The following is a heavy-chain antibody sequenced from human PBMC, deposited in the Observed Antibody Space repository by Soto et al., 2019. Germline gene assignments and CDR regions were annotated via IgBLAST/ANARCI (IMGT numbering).Heavy chain of an antibody. V-gene: IGHV4-4*02. CDR2: IYHSGST. D-gene: IGHD3-16*02. J-gene: IGHJ5*02. Sequence: PSETLSLTCAVSGGSISSSNWWSWVRQPPGKGLEWIGEIYHSGSTNYNPSLKSRVTISVDKSKNQFSLKLSSVTAADTAVYYCARAAYDYVWGSYRSFDPWGQGTLVTVSS. CDR3: ARAAYDYVWGSYRSFDP. CDR1: GGSISSSNW.